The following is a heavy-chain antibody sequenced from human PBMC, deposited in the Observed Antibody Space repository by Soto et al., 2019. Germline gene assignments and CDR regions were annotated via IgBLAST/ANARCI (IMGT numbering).Heavy chain of an antibody. D-gene: IGHD6-19*01. Sequence: ASGKVCCKASGYTFTSYGMSWVRQAPGQGLEWMGWISAYNGNTNYAQKLQGRVTMTTDTSTSTAYMELRSLRSDDTAVYYCAREESHSSGWYFDYWGQGTLVTVSS. V-gene: IGHV1-18*01. J-gene: IGHJ4*02. CDR3: AREESHSSGWYFDY. CDR1: GYTFTSYG. CDR2: ISAYNGNT.